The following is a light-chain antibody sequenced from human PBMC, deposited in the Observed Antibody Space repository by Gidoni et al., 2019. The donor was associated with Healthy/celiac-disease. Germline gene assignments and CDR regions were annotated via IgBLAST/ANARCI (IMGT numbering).Light chain of an antibody. CDR2: GAS. Sequence: EIVWTQSPGTLSLSPGERDTLSCMASPSVSSSYLAWYQQKPGQAPRLLIYGASSRATGIPDWFSCSWSGTDFTLTISRLEPEDFSVYYCQQYGSSPRYTFGQGTKLEIK. CDR3: QQYGSSPRYT. J-gene: IGKJ2*01. V-gene: IGKV3-20*01. CDR1: PSVSSSY.